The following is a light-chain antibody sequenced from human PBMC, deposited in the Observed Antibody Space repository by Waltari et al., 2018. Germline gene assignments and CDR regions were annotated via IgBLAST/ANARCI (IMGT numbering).Light chain of an antibody. CDR2: DVS. CDR1: SSDVGGYNY. J-gene: IGLJ2*01. CDR3: SSYTSSSTLI. V-gene: IGLV2-14*03. Sequence: QSALTQPASVSGSPGTSLAISCTGTSSDVGGYNYASWYQQHPGKAPRLMIYDVSNRPSWVSNRFSGSKSGNTASLTISGLQAEDEADYHCSSYTSSSTLIFGGGTKLTVL.